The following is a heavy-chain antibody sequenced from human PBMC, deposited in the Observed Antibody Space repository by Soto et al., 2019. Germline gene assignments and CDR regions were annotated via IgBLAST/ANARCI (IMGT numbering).Heavy chain of an antibody. CDR3: ARTYYDILTGYSNYYYYYMDV. V-gene: IGHV3-33*01. CDR2: IWYDGSNK. J-gene: IGHJ6*03. Sequence: GGSLRLSCAASGFTFSSYGMHWVRQAPGKGLEWVAVIWYDGSNKYYADSVKGRFTISRDNSKNTLYLQMNSLRAEDTAVYYCARTYYDILTGYSNYYYYYMDVWGKGTTVTVSS. CDR1: GFTFSSYG. D-gene: IGHD3-9*01.